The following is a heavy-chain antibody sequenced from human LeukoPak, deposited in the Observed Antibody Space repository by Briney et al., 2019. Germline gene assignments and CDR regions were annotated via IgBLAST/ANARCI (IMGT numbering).Heavy chain of an antibody. D-gene: IGHD6-19*01. J-gene: IGHJ4*02. CDR1: GFTFISYS. CDR3: TTVVCRYSSGCMDY. V-gene: IGHV3-15*01. Sequence: GSLRLSCAASGFTFISYSMSWVRQAPGKGLEWVGRIKSKTDGGTTDYAAPVKGRFTISRDDSKNTLYLQMNSLKTEDTAVYYCTTVVCRYSSGCMDYWGQGTLVTVSS. CDR2: IKSKTDGGTT.